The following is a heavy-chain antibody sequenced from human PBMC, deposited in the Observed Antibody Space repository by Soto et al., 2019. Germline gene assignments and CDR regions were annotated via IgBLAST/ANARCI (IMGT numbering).Heavy chain of an antibody. Sequence: ASVKVSCKASGYTFTGYYMHWVRQAPGQGLEWMGWINPNSGGTNYAQKFQGWVTMTRDTSISTAYMELSRLRSDGTAVYYCAIDRGGLGDYGMDVWGQGTTVTVSS. CDR3: AIDRGGLGDYGMDV. CDR1: GYTFTGYY. D-gene: IGHD3-10*01. J-gene: IGHJ6*02. V-gene: IGHV1-2*04. CDR2: INPNSGGT.